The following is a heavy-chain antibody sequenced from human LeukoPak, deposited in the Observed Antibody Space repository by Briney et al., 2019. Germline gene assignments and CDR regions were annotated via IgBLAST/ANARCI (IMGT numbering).Heavy chain of an antibody. Sequence: GGSLRLSCAASGFSFEAYGMHWVRRAHGKGLEWVSGISWNSGSIGYADSVKGRFTISRDNAKNSLYLQMNSLRAEDTALYYCAKGGSSSWYYNWFDPWGQGTLVTVSS. CDR1: GFSFEAYG. CDR3: AKGGSSSWYYNWFDP. D-gene: IGHD6-13*01. J-gene: IGHJ5*02. V-gene: IGHV3-9*01. CDR2: ISWNSGSI.